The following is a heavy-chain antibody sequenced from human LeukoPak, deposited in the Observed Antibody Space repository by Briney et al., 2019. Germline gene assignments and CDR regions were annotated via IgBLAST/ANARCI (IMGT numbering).Heavy chain of an antibody. CDR3: ARLRSDDYSNYPRANWFDP. J-gene: IGHJ5*02. V-gene: IGHV1-18*01. D-gene: IGHD4-11*01. CDR1: GYTFSNYG. Sequence: GASVKVSCKTSGYTFSNYGISWVRQAPGQGLEWMGWITAYNGNRLYAQRFQGRITLTTDTSTSTAYMELRSLRSDDTAVYYCARLRSDDYSNYPRANWFDPWAREPWSPSPQ. CDR2: ITAYNGNR.